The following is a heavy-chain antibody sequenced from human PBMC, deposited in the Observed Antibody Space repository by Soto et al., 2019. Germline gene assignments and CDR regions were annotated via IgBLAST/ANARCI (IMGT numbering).Heavy chain of an antibody. D-gene: IGHD3-10*01. V-gene: IGHV3-74*01. J-gene: IGHJ4*02. CDR3: ARGGSRNYYLDY. Sequence: EVQLVESGGGLVQPGGSLRLSCAASGFTFSTSWIHWVRQGPGKGLVWVSRINGDGTNMNYADSVKGRFTISRDNAKNTVYLQMNSLSAEDTAVYYCARGGSRNYYLDYWGQGTLLTVSS. CDR2: INGDGTNM. CDR1: GFTFSTSW.